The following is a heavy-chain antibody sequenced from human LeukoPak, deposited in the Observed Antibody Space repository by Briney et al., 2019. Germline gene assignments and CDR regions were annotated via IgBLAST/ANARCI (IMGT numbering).Heavy chain of an antibody. Sequence: GGSLRLSCAASGFMFDDYAMHWVRQVPGKGLEWVAGISWSSGTIGYADSVKGRFTISRDNAKNSLYLQMDSLRAEDMALYYCAKAPGRACGYFDYWGQGTLVTVSS. V-gene: IGHV3-9*03. J-gene: IGHJ4*02. CDR2: ISWSSGTI. CDR3: AKAPGRACGYFDY. CDR1: GFMFDDYA. D-gene: IGHD3-22*01.